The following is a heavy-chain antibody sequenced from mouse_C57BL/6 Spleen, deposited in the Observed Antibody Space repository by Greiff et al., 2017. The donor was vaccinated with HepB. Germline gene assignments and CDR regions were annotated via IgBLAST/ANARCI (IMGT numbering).Heavy chain of an antibody. D-gene: IGHD2-1*01. CDR3: AREDYGNSYAMDY. V-gene: IGHV1-80*01. CDR2: IYPGDGDT. J-gene: IGHJ4*01. CDR1: GYAFSSYW. Sequence: VQLQQSGAELVKPGASVKISCKASGYAFSSYWMNWVKQRPGKGLEWIGQIYPGDGDTNYNGKFKGKATLTADKSSSTAYMQLSSLTSEDSAVYFCAREDYGNSYAMDYWGQGTSVTVSS.